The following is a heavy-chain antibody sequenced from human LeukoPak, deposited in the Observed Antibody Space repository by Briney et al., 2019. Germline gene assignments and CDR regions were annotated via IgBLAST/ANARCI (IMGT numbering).Heavy chain of an antibody. CDR1: GGSFSGYY. D-gene: IGHD1-1*01. Sequence: SETLSLTCAVYGGSFSGYYWSWIRQPPGKGLEWIGEINHSGSTNYNPSLKSRVTISGDTSKNQFSLKLSSVTAADTAVYYCARVPTNYWGQGTLVTVSS. V-gene: IGHV4-34*01. CDR3: ARVPTNY. CDR2: INHSGST. J-gene: IGHJ4*02.